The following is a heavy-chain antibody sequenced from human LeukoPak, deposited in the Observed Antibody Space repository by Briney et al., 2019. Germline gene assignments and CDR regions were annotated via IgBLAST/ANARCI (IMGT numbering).Heavy chain of an antibody. D-gene: IGHD3-16*01. CDR3: AKSGDYLWDY. CDR1: GGSFSDYF. Sequence: SETLSLTCAVYGGSFSDYFWSWIRQPPGKGLEWIGEISHSGSTTYNPSLRSRVTISGDTSKKQFSLKLSSVTAADTAVYYCAKSGDYLWDYWGQGTLVTVSS. CDR2: ISHSGST. J-gene: IGHJ4*02. V-gene: IGHV4-34*01.